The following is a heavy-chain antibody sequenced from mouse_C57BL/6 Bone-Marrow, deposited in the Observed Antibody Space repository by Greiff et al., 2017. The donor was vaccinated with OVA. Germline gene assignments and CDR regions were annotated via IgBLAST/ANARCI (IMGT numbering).Heavy chain of an antibody. D-gene: IGHD2-4*01. V-gene: IGHV5-17*01. CDR2: ISSGSSTI. CDR3: ASYDYEDY. Sequence: DVKLVESGGGLVKPGGSLKLSCAASGFTFSDYGMHWVRQAPEKGLEWVAYISSGSSTIYYADTVKGRFTISRDNAKNTLFLQMTSLRSEDTAMYYCASYDYEDYWGQGTTLTVSS. J-gene: IGHJ2*01. CDR1: GFTFSDYG.